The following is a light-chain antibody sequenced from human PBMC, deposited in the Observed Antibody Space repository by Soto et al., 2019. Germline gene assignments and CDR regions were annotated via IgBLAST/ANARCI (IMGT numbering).Light chain of an antibody. CDR3: QQRSNWGTT. CDR2: DAS. CDR1: QSVSSY. V-gene: IGKV3-11*01. Sequence: EIVLTQSPATLSLSPGERATLSCRASQSVSSYLAWYQHKPGQAPRLLIYDASNRGSGIPARFSGSGSGKAVAFTSASLELEEFAVYYCQQRSNWGTTFGPVTKVYIK. J-gene: IGKJ3*01.